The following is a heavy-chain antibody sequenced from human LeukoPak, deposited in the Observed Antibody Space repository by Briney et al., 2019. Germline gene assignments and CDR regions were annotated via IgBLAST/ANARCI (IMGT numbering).Heavy chain of an antibody. CDR3: ASKGGSFTISGVLYNDAFAI. V-gene: IGHV3-30-3*01. Sequence: GRSLRLSCAASGFTFSSYAMHWVRQAPGKGLEWVAVISYDGSNKYYADSVKGRFTISRDNSKNTLYLQMNNLRAEDTAVYYCASKGGSFTISGVLYNDAFAIWGQGTMVTVSA. CDR1: GFTFSSYA. D-gene: IGHD3-3*01. J-gene: IGHJ3*02. CDR2: ISYDGSNK.